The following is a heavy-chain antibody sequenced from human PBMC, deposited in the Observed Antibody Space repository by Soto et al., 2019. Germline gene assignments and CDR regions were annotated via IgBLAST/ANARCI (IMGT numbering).Heavy chain of an antibody. J-gene: IGHJ4*02. Sequence: SWSLYITCTVSGGSVRSTIYYWGWVRQPPGKGLEWIGSVYYSGSTYYNPSLESRVTISVDKSKNQFSLKLMSLSAADTAVYYCGRLEGLATISYYFDYWGQGALVTVSS. CDR3: GRLEGLATISYYFDY. CDR2: VYYSGST. CDR1: GGSVRSTIYY. D-gene: IGHD3-9*01. V-gene: IGHV4-39*01.